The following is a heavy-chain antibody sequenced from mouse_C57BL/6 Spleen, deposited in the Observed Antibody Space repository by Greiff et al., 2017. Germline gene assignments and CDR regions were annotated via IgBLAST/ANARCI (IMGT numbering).Heavy chain of an antibody. CDR1: GYAFTNYL. CDR2: INPGSGGT. V-gene: IGHV1-54*01. CDR3: ARSGGSSPLAMDY. D-gene: IGHD1-1*01. J-gene: IGHJ4*01. Sequence: VQLQQSGAELVRPGTSVKVSCKASGYAFTNYLIEWVKQRPGQGLEGIGVINPGSGGTNYNEKFKGKATLTADKSSSTAYMQLSSLTSEDSAVYFCARSGGSSPLAMDYWGQGTSVTVSS.